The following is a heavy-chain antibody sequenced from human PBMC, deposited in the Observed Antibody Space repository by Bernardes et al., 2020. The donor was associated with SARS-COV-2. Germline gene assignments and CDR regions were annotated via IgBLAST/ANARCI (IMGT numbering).Heavy chain of an antibody. V-gene: IGHV3-49*03. CDR1: GFTFGDYA. D-gene: IGHD5-18*01. CDR2: IRSKAYGGTT. CDR3: TRDDIQLWDYYYYYMDV. Sequence: GGSLRLSCTASGFTFGDYAMSWFRQAPGKGLEWVGFIRSKAYGGTTEYAASVKGRFTISRDDSKSIAYLQMNSLKTEDTAVYYCTRDDIQLWDYYYYYMDVWGKGTTVTVSS. J-gene: IGHJ6*03.